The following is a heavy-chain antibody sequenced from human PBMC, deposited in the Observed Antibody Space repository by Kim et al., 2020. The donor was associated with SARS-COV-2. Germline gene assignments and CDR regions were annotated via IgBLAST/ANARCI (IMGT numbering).Heavy chain of an antibody. D-gene: IGHD3-22*01. Sequence: SETLSLTCTVSGGSISSGDYYWSWIRQPPGKGLECIGYIYYSGSTYYNPSLKSRVIISIDTSKNQFSLKLTSVTAADTAVYYCARSKINFYDSTGYQTWG. CDR2: IYYSGST. J-gene: IGHJ5*01. V-gene: IGHV4-30-4*01. CDR3: ARSKINFYDSTGYQT. CDR1: GGSISSGDYY.